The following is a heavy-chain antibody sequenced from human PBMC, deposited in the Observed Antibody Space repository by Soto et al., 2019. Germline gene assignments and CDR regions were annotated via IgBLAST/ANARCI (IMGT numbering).Heavy chain of an antibody. J-gene: IGHJ3*02. D-gene: IGHD1-26*01. CDR3: ASSPVGAKEGRAFDI. V-gene: IGHV1-69*13. Sequence: SVKVSCKASGGTFSSYAISWVRQAPGQGLEWMGGIIPIFGTANYAQKFQGRVTITADESTRTAYMELSSLRSEDTAVYYCASSPVGAKEGRAFDIWGQGTMVTVSS. CDR1: GGTFSSYA. CDR2: IIPIFGTA.